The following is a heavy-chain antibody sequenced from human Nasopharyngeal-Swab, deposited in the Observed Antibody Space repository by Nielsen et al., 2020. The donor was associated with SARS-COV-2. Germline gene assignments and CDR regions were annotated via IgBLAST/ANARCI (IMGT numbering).Heavy chain of an antibody. CDR1: GFTFSNAW. D-gene: IGHD4-17*01. CDR3: TTANHWVCYGDPGCHAFDI. V-gene: IGHV3-15*01. Sequence: GESLKISCAASGFTFSNAWMSWVRQAPGKGLEWVGRIKSKTDGGTTDYAAPVKGRFTISRDDSKNTLYLQMNSPKTEDTAVYYCTTANHWVCYGDPGCHAFDIWGQGTMVAVSS. CDR2: IKSKTDGGTT. J-gene: IGHJ3*02.